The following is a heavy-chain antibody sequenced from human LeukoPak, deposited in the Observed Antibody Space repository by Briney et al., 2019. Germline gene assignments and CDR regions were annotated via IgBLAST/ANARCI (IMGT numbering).Heavy chain of an antibody. CDR2: IYHSGSA. V-gene: IGHV4-30-2*01. D-gene: IGHD2-15*01. J-gene: IGHJ3*01. CDR1: GGSISSGHYY. Sequence: SETLSLTCTVSGGSISSGHYYWSWIRQPPGQGPEWIGYIYHSGSAYYNPSLQSRVTISADRSKSHFSLQLNSVIAADTAVYYCARGMVGTVSGDDSFDLWGQGTMVTVSS. CDR3: ARGMVGTVSGDDSFDL.